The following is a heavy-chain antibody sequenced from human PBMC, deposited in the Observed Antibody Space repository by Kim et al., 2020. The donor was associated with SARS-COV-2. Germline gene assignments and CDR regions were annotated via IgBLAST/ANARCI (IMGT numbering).Heavy chain of an antibody. Sequence: GGSLRLSCAASGFTVSSNYMSWVRQAPGKGLEWVSVIYSGGSTYYADSVKGRFTISRDNSKNTLYLQMNSLRAEDTAVYYCARGPNIAGYYFDYWGQGTLVTVSS. CDR1: GFTVSSNY. CDR2: IYSGGST. D-gene: IGHD6-13*01. J-gene: IGHJ4*02. V-gene: IGHV3-53*01. CDR3: ARGPNIAGYYFDY.